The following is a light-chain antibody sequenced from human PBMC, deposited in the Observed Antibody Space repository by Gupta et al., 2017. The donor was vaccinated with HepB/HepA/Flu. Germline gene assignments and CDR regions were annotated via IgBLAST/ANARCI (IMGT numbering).Light chain of an antibody. CDR3: QQYENWPPWT. V-gene: IGKV3-15*01. J-gene: IGKJ1*01. CDR1: QSVMNN. Sequence: IVMTQSPATLSVSLGERVTLSCRASQSVMNNLAWYQHKAGQAPRLLMYDASTRDTGIPARFSGHGSGKEFTLTISSRQSEDFAVYYCQQYENWPPWTFGPGTRVEI. CDR2: DAS.